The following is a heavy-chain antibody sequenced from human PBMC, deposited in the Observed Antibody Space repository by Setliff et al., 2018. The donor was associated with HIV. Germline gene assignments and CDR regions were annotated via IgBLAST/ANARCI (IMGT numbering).Heavy chain of an antibody. CDR1: GGSFSGYY. D-gene: IGHD6-13*01. CDR2: INHSGST. Sequence: SETLSLTCAVYGGSFSGYYWSWIRQPPGKGLEWIGEINHSGSTNYNPSLKSRVTISVDTSKNQFSLKLSSVTAADTAVYYCASGLRSSWYNYYYYMDVWGKGTTVTVSS. CDR3: ASGLRSSWYNYYYYMDV. V-gene: IGHV4-34*01. J-gene: IGHJ6*03.